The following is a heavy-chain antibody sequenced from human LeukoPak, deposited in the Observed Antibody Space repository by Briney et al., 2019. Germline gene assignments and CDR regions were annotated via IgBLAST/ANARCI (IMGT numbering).Heavy chain of an antibody. D-gene: IGHD5-12*01. J-gene: IGHJ3*02. CDR3: ARADVDSFDAFDI. Sequence: PSETLSLTCTVSGGSISSGGYYWSWIRQHPGKGLEWIGYIYYSGSTYYNPSLKSRVTISVDTSKNQFSLKLSSVAAADTAVYYCARADVDSFDAFDIWGQGTMVTVSS. CDR2: IYYSGST. CDR1: GGSISSGGYY. V-gene: IGHV4-31*03.